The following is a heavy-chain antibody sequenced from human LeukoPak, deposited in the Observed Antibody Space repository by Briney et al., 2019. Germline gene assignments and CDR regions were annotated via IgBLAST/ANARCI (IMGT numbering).Heavy chain of an antibody. D-gene: IGHD3-3*01. CDR2: IYSGGYT. CDR1: GASISTNNYY. V-gene: IGHV4-39*01. J-gene: IGHJ4*02. Sequence: SETLSLTCTVSGASISTNNYYWGWIRQPPGKGLEWIGSIYSGGYTYYNPSLKSRVTISVDTSKNQFSLKLSSVTAADTATYYCQSRYLEWLLDYWGQGTLVTVSS. CDR3: QSRYLEWLLDY.